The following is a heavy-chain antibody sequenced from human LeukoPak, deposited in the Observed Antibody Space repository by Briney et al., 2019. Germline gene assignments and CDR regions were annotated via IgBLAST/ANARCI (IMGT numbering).Heavy chain of an antibody. CDR2: ISSSSRFI. V-gene: IGHV3-21*01. J-gene: IGHJ4*02. CDR3: ARDPGVPAAPLDY. CDR1: GFTFSPYS. Sequence: TGGSLRLSCAASGFTFSPYSMNWVRQAPGKGLEWVAYISSSSRFIYYADSVKGRFIISRDNANNSLHLQMNSLRVEDTAVYFCARDPGVPAAPLDYWGQGTPVAVSS. D-gene: IGHD2-2*01.